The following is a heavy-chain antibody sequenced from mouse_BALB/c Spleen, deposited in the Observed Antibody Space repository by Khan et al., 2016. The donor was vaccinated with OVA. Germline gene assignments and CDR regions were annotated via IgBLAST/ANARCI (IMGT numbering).Heavy chain of an antibody. V-gene: IGHV2-6-1*01. J-gene: IGHJ4*01. Sequence: QVQLKQSGPGLVAPSQSLSITCTISGFSLTNYGIHWVRQPPGKGLEWLVVIWSDGSTTYNSTLKSKLSISKDNSKSHTFLKMNSLQTDDTAMYYCARQPYYHYYVLDYWGQGTSVTVSS. D-gene: IGHD2-10*01. CDR1: GFSLTNYG. CDR2: IWSDGST. CDR3: ARQPYYHYYVLDY.